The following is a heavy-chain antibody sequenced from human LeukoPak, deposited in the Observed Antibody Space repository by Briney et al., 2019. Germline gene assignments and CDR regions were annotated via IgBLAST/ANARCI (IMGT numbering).Heavy chain of an antibody. Sequence: SETLSLTCAVSGYSISSGYYWGWIRQPPGKGLEWIGSIYHSGSTYYNPSLKSRVTISVDTSKNQFSLKLSSVTAADTAVYYCARDLAGSSSMDVWGKGTTVTVSS. D-gene: IGHD3-10*01. CDR1: GYSISSGYY. CDR3: ARDLAGSSSMDV. CDR2: IYHSGST. V-gene: IGHV4-38-2*02. J-gene: IGHJ6*04.